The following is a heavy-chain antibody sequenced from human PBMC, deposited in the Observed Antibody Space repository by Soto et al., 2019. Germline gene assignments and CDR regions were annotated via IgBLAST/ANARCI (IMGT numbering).Heavy chain of an antibody. D-gene: IGHD6-19*01. Sequence: GESLKISCKGSGYSFTSYWISWVRQMPGKGLEWMGRIDPSDSYTNYSPSFQGHVTISADKSISTAYLQWSSLKASDTAMYYFARRKQQWDSNYYYYGMDVWGQGTTVTVSS. CDR3: ARRKQQWDSNYYYYGMDV. J-gene: IGHJ6*02. CDR1: GYSFTSYW. V-gene: IGHV5-10-1*01. CDR2: IDPSDSYT.